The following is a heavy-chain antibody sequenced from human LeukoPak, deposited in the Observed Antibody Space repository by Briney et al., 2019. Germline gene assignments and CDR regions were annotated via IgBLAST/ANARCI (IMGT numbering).Heavy chain of an antibody. Sequence: GSLRLSCAASGFTFSSYSMNWVRQAPGKGLEWVSRIKSDGSSTSYAESVKGRFTISRDNAKNTVYLQMNSLRAEDTAVYYCAKDQYPPSTRQQPLTAIDYWGQGTLVTVSS. CDR1: GFTFSSYS. V-gene: IGHV3-74*01. D-gene: IGHD6-25*01. J-gene: IGHJ4*02. CDR3: AKDQYPPSTRQQPLTAIDY. CDR2: IKSDGSST.